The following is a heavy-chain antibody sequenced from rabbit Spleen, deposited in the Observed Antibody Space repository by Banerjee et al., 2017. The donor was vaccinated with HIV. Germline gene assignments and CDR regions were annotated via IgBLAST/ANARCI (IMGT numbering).Heavy chain of an antibody. CDR1: AFSFSRGYD. D-gene: IGHD8-1*01. CDR3: ARDTGSSFSSYGMDL. V-gene: IGHV1S40*01. Sequence: QQLVESGGGLVKPGASLTLTCKASAFSFSRGYDMCWVRQAPGKGLEWIACLYAGGSSSTYSATWAKGRFTISKTSSTTVTLQMTSLTAADTATYFCARDTGSSFSSYGMDLWGQGTLVTVS. CDR2: LYAGGSSST. J-gene: IGHJ6*01.